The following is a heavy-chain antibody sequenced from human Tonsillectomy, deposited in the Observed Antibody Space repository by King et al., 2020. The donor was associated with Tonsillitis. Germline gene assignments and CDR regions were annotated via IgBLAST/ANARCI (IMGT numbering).Heavy chain of an antibody. CDR1: GFTFSNAW. D-gene: IGHD3-16*01. Sequence: VQLVQSGGGLVKPGGSLRLSCAASGFTFSNAWMSWVRQAPGKGLEWVGRIKSKTDGGTTDYAAPVKGRFTISRDDSKNTLYLQMNSLKTEDTAVYYCTTDGVEDSDAFDIWGQGTMVTVSS. J-gene: IGHJ3*02. CDR3: TTDGVEDSDAFDI. V-gene: IGHV3-15*01. CDR2: IKSKTDGGTT.